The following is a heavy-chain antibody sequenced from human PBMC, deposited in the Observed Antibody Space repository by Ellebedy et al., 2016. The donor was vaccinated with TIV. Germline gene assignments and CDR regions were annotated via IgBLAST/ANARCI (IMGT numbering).Heavy chain of an antibody. J-gene: IGHJ4*02. CDR3: AQFGEEY. D-gene: IGHD3-10*01. V-gene: IGHV3-74*01. Sequence: GESLKIPCAASGFTFSRYWMHWVRQAPGKGLVWVSLISDDEITTSYVDSVKGRFTVSRDNAKNTLYLQMNSLRAEDTAVYYCAQFGEEYWGQGTLVSVSS. CDR2: ISDDEITT. CDR1: GFTFSRYW.